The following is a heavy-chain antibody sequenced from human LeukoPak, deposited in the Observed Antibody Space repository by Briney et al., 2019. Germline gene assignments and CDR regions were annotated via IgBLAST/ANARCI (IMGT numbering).Heavy chain of an antibody. Sequence: SETLSLTCAVYGGSFSGYYWSWIRQPPGKGLEWIGEINHSGSTTYNPSLKSRVTIPLDTSKNQFSLKLSSVTAADTAVYYCAGDYGSGSYRFDQWGQGTLVTVSS. CDR2: INHSGST. V-gene: IGHV4-34*01. CDR3: AGDYGSGSYRFDQ. CDR1: GGSFSGYY. J-gene: IGHJ4*02. D-gene: IGHD3-10*01.